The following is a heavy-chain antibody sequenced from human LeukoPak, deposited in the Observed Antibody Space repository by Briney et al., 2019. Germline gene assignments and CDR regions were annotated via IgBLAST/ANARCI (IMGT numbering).Heavy chain of an antibody. Sequence: PSETLSLTCTVSGGSISSYYWSWIRQPPGKGLEWIGYIYYSGSTNYNPSLKSRVTISVDTSKNQFSLKLSSVTAADTAVYYCARYVSQKRPFDYWGQGTLVTVSS. J-gene: IGHJ4*02. CDR2: IYYSGST. V-gene: IGHV4-59*01. D-gene: IGHD3-16*01. CDR3: ARYVSQKRPFDY. CDR1: GGSISSYY.